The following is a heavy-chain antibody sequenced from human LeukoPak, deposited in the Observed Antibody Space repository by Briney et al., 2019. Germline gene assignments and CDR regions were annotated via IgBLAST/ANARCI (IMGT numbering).Heavy chain of an antibody. J-gene: IGHJ4*02. Sequence: PGGSLRLSCAASGFTFSSYAMSWVRQAPGKGLEWVSAISGSGGSTYYADSVKGRFTISRDNSKNTLYLQMNSLRAEDTAVYCCAKIFVGFLEWLLYADYWGQGTLVTVSS. CDR1: GFTFSSYA. V-gene: IGHV3-23*01. CDR3: AKIFVGFLEWLLYADY. D-gene: IGHD3-3*01. CDR2: ISGSGGST.